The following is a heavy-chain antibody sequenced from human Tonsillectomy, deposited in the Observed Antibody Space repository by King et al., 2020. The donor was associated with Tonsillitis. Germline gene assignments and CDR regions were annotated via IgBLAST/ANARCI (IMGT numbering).Heavy chain of an antibody. CDR3: AREAGATRYFDY. CDR2: IYSSGST. D-gene: IGHD1-26*01. CDR1: GGSISSHY. J-gene: IGHJ4*02. V-gene: IGHV4-4*07. Sequence: VQLQESGPGLVKPSETLSLTCTVSGGSISSHYWSWIRQPAGKGLEWIGLIYSSGSTSYNPSLKSRVTMSIDTSKNQFSLKLTAVTAADTAVYCCAREAGATRYFDYWGQGTLVTVSS.